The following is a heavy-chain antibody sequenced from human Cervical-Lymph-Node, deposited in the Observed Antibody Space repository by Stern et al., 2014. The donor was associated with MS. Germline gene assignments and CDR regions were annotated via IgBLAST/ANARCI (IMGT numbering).Heavy chain of an antibody. D-gene: IGHD6-19*01. V-gene: IGHV4-61*02. CDR2: IYNSGRT. J-gene: IGHJ5*02. Sequence: QLQLQESGPGLVKPSQTLSLTCTVSGGSISSGSYYWSWLRQPAGKGLEWIWRIYNSGRTNYNPSLKGRVTISVDTAKTQFSLKLGFVTAADTAVYYCARRSSGSPNWFDPWGQGTLVTVSS. CDR3: ARRSSGSPNWFDP. CDR1: GGSISSGSYY.